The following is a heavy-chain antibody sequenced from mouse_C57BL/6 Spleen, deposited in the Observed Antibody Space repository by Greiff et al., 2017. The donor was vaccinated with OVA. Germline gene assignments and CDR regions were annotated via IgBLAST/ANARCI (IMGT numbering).Heavy chain of an antibody. J-gene: IGHJ1*03. CDR3: VRGRYYYGSNWYFDV. D-gene: IGHD1-1*01. V-gene: IGHV10-1*01. CDR1: GFSFNTYA. Sequence: EVQVVESGGGLVQPKGSLKLSCAASGFSFNTYAMNWVRQAPGTGLEWVARIRSKSNNYATYYADAVKDRFTISRDDSESMLYLQMNNLKTEDTAMYYCVRGRYYYGSNWYFDVWGTGTTVTVSS. CDR2: IRSKSNNYAT.